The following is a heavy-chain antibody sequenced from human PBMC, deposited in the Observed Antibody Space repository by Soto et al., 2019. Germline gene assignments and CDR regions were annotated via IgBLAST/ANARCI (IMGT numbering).Heavy chain of an antibody. D-gene: IGHD3-9*01. Sequence: QVQLQESGPGLVKPSETLSLTCTVSGGSISSYYWSWIRQPPGKGLEWIGYIYYSGSTNYNPSLTSKENITVDTYKNQFSLKLSSVTAADTDVYYCARHDPAYYDILNGYYSRLRYGMDVWGQGTTVTVSS. V-gene: IGHV4-59*08. CDR3: ARHDPAYYDILNGYYSRLRYGMDV. CDR1: GGSISSYY. CDR2: IYYSGST. J-gene: IGHJ6*02.